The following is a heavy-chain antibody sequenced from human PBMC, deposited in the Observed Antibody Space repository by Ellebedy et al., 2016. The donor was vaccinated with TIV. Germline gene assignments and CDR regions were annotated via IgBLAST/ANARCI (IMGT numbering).Heavy chain of an antibody. CDR1: GYTFTGYY. Sequence: AASVKVSCKASGYTFTGYYMHWVRQAPGQGLEWMGWINPNSGGTNYAQKFQGWVTMTRDTSISTAYMELSRLRSDDTAVYYCARGERIAAAVTGECYFDYWGQGTLVTVSS. CDR3: ARGERIAAAVTGECYFDY. V-gene: IGHV1-2*04. CDR2: INPNSGGT. D-gene: IGHD6-13*01. J-gene: IGHJ4*02.